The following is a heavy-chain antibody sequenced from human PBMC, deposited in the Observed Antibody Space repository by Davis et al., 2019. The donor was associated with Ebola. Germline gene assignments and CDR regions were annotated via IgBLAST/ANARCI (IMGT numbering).Heavy chain of an antibody. CDR1: GYTFPSYG. CDR2: ISAFNGNT. D-gene: IGHD1-7*01. V-gene: IGHV1-18*04. CDR3: ATLAGTTLWYFDY. Sequence: ASVKVSCKSSGYTFPSYGITWVRQAPGQGLEWMGWISAFNGNTNYAQKFQGRVTMTEDTSTDTAYMELSSLRSDDTAVYYCATLAGTTLWYFDYWGQGTLVTVSS. J-gene: IGHJ4*02.